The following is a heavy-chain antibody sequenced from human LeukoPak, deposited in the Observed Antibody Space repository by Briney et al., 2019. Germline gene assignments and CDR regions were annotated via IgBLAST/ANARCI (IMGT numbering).Heavy chain of an antibody. D-gene: IGHD1-14*01. CDR1: GFTFSSYW. J-gene: IGHJ3*02. CDR2: INKDGSEK. CDR3: ARQDRARDAFDI. V-gene: IGHV3-7*01. Sequence: PGGSLRLSCGASGFTFSSYWMTWGRQDPGKGLEGVANINKDGSEKYHVDSVKGRFTISRDNAKNSLYLQMNSLRAEDTAVYYCARQDRARDAFDIWGQGTMVTVSS.